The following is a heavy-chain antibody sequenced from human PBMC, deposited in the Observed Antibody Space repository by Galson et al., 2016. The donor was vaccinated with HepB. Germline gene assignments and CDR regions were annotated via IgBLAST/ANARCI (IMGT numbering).Heavy chain of an antibody. Sequence: SLRLSCAASGFSFSRSAMHCVRQAPGKALEWVAVISDGGRNKYYAESVEGRFTISRDNSRNTLYMEMNRLKPEDTSMYYCAALSRDGDFFYWGQGTLVAVSS. CDR1: GFSFSRSA. J-gene: IGHJ4*02. CDR3: AALSRDGDFFY. V-gene: IGHV3-30*03. D-gene: IGHD4-17*01. CDR2: ISDGGRNK.